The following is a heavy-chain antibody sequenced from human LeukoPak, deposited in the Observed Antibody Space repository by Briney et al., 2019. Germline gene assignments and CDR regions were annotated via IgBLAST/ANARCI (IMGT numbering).Heavy chain of an antibody. V-gene: IGHV3-23*01. CDR2: ISGSGGST. CDR1: GFTFSSYA. D-gene: IGHD3-22*01. CDR3: ALIVVAIGGY. J-gene: IGHJ4*02. Sequence: GGSLRLSCAASGFTFSSYAMSWVRQAPGKGPEWVSAISGSGGSTYYADSVKGRFTISRDNSKNTLYLQMNSLRAEDTAVYYCALIVVAIGGYWGQGTLVTVSS.